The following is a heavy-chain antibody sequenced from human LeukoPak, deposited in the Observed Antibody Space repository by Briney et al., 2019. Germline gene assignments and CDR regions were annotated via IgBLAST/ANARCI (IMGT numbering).Heavy chain of an antibody. Sequence: PGGSLRLSCAAPGLTFSGYWVTWVRQAPGKGLVWVSRIDNDGSSTIYADSVKGRFTISRDNAKNTVHLQMNSLRVEDTAVYYCARDVPHNWFDSWGQGILVTVSS. V-gene: IGHV3-74*01. CDR3: ARDVPHNWFDS. CDR2: IDNDGSST. CDR1: GLTFSGYW. J-gene: IGHJ5*01.